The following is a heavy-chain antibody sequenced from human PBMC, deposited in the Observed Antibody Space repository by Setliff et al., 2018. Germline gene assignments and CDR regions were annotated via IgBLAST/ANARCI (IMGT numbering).Heavy chain of an antibody. CDR3: ARAPRYFDSTGSYFDG. CDR1: GDSISSRRNY. Sequence: SETLSLTCTVSGDSISSRRNYWGWFRQPAGKELEWIGQIYTSWSTNYNPSLKSRVTISLDTSKNQFSLKMSSVTAADTAVYYCARAPRYFDSTGSYFDGWGQGTLVTVSS. V-gene: IGHV4-61*09. J-gene: IGHJ4*02. D-gene: IGHD3-22*01. CDR2: IYTSWST.